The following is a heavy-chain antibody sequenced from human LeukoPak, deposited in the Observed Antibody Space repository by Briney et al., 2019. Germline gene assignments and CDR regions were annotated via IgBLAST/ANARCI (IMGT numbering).Heavy chain of an antibody. Sequence: SETLSLTCTVSGGSISSYYWSWIRQPPGKGLEWIGYIYYSGSTNYNPSLKSRVTISVDTSKNQFSLKLSSVTAADTAVYYCAYSSSWHNWFDPWGQGTLVTVSS. CDR2: IYYSGST. J-gene: IGHJ5*02. V-gene: IGHV4-59*01. D-gene: IGHD6-13*01. CDR3: AYSSSWHNWFDP. CDR1: GGSISSYY.